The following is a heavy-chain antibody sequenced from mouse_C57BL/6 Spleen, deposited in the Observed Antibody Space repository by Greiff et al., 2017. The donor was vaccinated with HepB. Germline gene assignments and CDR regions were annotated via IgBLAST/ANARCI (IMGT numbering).Heavy chain of an antibody. Sequence: QVQLQQPGAELVKPGASVKLSCKASGYTFTSYWMHWVKQRPGRGLEWIGRIDPTSGGTKDNEKFKSKATLTVDKPSSAAYMQLSSLTSEDSEVYYCASGGSNYVGFANWGQGALVTVTA. CDR1: GYTFTSYW. J-gene: IGHJ3*01. CDR2: IDPTSGGT. CDR3: ASGGSNYVGFAN. V-gene: IGHV1-72*01. D-gene: IGHD2-5*01.